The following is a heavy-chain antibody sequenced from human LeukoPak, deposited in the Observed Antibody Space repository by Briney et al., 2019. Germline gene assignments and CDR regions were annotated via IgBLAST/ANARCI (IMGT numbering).Heavy chain of an antibody. CDR3: ARAAYCGGDCRMLNWFDP. D-gene: IGHD2-21*02. J-gene: IGHJ5*02. Sequence: SETLSLTCTVSGGSVNSGSYYWNWIRQPPGKGLEWIGYIYYSGSTNYNPSLKSRVTISVDTSKNQFSLKLSSVTAADTAVYYCARAAYCGGDCRMLNWFDPWGQGTLVTVSS. CDR1: GGSVNSGSYY. V-gene: IGHV4-61*01. CDR2: IYYSGST.